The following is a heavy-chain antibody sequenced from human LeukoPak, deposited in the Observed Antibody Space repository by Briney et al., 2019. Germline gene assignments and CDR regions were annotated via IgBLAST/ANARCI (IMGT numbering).Heavy chain of an antibody. V-gene: IGHV1-18*01. CDR3: ARRRYCSSTSCGYYYYGMDV. CDR1: GGTFSSYA. J-gene: IGHJ6*02. CDR2: ISAYNGNT. Sequence: ASVKVSCKASGGTFSSYAISWVRQAPGQGLEWMGWISAYNGNTNYAQKLQGRVTMTTDTSTSTAYMELRSLRSDDTAVYYCARRRYCSSTSCGYYYYGMDVWGQGTTVTVSS. D-gene: IGHD2-2*01.